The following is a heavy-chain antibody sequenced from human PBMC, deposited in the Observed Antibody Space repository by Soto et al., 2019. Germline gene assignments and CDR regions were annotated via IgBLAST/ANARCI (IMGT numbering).Heavy chain of an antibody. J-gene: IGHJ6*03. V-gene: IGHV3-23*01. Sequence: PGGSLRLSCAASGFTFSSYAMSWVRQAPGKGLEWVSAISGSGGSTYYADSVKGRSTISRDNSKNTLYLQMNSLRAEDTAVYYCAKVVSATVTYYYYYMDVWGKGTTVTVSS. CDR1: GFTFSSYA. D-gene: IGHD4-4*01. CDR3: AKVVSATVTYYYYYMDV. CDR2: ISGSGGST.